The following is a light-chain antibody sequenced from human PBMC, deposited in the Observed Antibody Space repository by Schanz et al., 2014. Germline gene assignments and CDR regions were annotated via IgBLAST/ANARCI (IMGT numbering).Light chain of an antibody. Sequence: QSALTQPPSASGSPGQSVTISCTGTDVGGYNYVSWYQRHPGKAPKLMIYDVSKRPSGVPDRFSGSKSGNTASLTVSGLQAEDEADYYCSSYAGSTSFVVFGGGTKLTVL. J-gene: IGLJ2*01. CDR2: DVS. V-gene: IGLV2-8*01. CDR3: SSYAGSTSFVV. CDR1: DVGGYNY.